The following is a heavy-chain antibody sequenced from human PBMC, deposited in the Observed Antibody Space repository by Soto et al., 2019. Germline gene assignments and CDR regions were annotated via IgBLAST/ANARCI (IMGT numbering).Heavy chain of an antibody. CDR3: ASWRSYSGSYCFDY. CDR2: VVPMYDSV. CDR1: GGTFNTYT. D-gene: IGHD1-26*01. J-gene: IGHJ4*02. Sequence: SVKVSCKASGGTFNTYTINWLRQAPGRGLGWVGQVVPMYDSVNYAETFQGRVTITVDKSTNTAYMELTSLRSQDTALYFCASWRSYSGSYCFDYWGQGTLVTVSS. V-gene: IGHV1-69*06.